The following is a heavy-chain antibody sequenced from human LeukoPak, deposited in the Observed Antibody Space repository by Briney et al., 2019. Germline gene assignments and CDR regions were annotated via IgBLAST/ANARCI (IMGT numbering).Heavy chain of an antibody. Sequence: ASVKVSCKASGYTFTGYYMHWVRQAPGQGLEWMGWINPNSGGTEYAQKFQGRVTMTRDTSISTAYMELSRLRSDDTAVYYCASNYYDSSGYYYTLGYWGQGTLVTVSS. CDR1: GYTFTGYY. J-gene: IGHJ4*02. CDR2: INPNSGGT. V-gene: IGHV1-2*02. CDR3: ASNYYDSSGYYYTLGY. D-gene: IGHD3-22*01.